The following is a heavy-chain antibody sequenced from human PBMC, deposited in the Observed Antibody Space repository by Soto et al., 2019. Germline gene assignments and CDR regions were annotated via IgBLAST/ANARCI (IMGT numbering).Heavy chain of an antibody. CDR3: AREGTTAVLDAYYYYGMDV. CDR1: GGTFSSYA. CDR2: IIPIFGST. D-gene: IGHD2-2*01. Sequence: QVQLVQSGAEVRKPGSSVKVSCKASGGTFSSYAITWVRQAPGQGLEWMGGIIPIFGSTYYAQKFQGRVTITADESTSTAYMELCSLRSEDTAVYYCAREGTTAVLDAYYYYGMDVWGQGTTVTVSS. V-gene: IGHV1-69*01. J-gene: IGHJ6*02.